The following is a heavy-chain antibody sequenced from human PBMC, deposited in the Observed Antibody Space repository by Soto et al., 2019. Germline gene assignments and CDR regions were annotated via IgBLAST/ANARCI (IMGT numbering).Heavy chain of an antibody. CDR1: GYTFTSYY. Sequence: ASVKVSCKASGYTFTSYYMHWVRQAPGQGLEWMGIINPSGGSTSYAQKFQGRVTMTRDTSTSTVYMELSSLRSEDTAVYYCARGGVVITGYYYYYYMDVWGKGTTVTVSS. CDR3: ARGGVVITGYYYYYYMDV. D-gene: IGHD3-3*01. J-gene: IGHJ6*03. CDR2: INPSGGST. V-gene: IGHV1-46*03.